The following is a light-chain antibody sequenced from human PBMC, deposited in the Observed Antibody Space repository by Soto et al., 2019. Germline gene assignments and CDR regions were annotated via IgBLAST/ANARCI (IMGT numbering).Light chain of an antibody. V-gene: IGLV2-14*01. CDR2: DVS. J-gene: IGLJ1*01. CDR3: NSYTSSTTYV. Sequence: QSALTQPASVSGSPGQSITISCTGTSSDVGPYNYVSWYQQHPGKAPKLIIYDVSNRPSGVSNRFSGSKSGNTASLTISGLQAEDEADYYCNSYTSSTTYVFGTGTKLTVL. CDR1: SSDVGPYNY.